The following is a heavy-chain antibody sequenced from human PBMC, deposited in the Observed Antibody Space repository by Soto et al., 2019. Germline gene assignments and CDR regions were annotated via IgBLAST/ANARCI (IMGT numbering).Heavy chain of an antibody. CDR2: ISGSGGST. V-gene: IGHV3-23*01. D-gene: IGHD3-3*01. Sequence: GGSLRLFCAASGFTFSSYAMSWVRQAPGKGLEWVSAISGSGGSTYYADSVKGRFTISRDNSKNTLYLQMNSLRAEDTAVYYCAKDLADTYYDFWSGYYVRGYFDYWGQGTLVTVSS. CDR3: AKDLADTYYDFWSGYYVRGYFDY. J-gene: IGHJ4*02. CDR1: GFTFSSYA.